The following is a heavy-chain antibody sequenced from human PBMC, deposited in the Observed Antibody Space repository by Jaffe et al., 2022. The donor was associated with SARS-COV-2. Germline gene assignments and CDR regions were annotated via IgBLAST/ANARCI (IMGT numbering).Heavy chain of an antibody. CDR3: ARILYNTSARFGFYFDS. CDR2: IYYTGGT. V-gene: IGHV4-31*03. Sequence: QVQLQESGPGLVKPSETLTLTCSVSGGSINSGGHYWSWVRQHPGKGLEWLGYIYYTGGTFYNPSLKGRLSVSLDTSKNQFSLRLTSVTAADTALYYCARILYNTSARFGFYFDSWGQGTLVTVSS. D-gene: IGHD3-10*01. CDR1: GGSINSGGHY. J-gene: IGHJ4*02.